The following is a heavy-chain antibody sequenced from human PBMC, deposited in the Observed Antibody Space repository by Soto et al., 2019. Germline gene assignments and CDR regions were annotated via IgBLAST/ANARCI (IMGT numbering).Heavy chain of an antibody. CDR3: ARGHCTSTSCYPSDY. J-gene: IGHJ4*02. CDR2: IYYSGST. V-gene: IGHV4-39*01. D-gene: IGHD2-2*01. Sequence: SETLSLTCIVSGGSISSSSYYWGWIRQPPGKGLEWIGSIYYSGSTYYNPSLKSRVTISVDTSKNQFSLKLSSVTAADTAVFYCARGHCTSTSCYPSDYWGQGALVTVSS. CDR1: GGSISSSSYY.